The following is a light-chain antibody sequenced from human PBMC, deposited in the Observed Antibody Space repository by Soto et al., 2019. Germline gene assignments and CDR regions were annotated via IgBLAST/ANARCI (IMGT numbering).Light chain of an antibody. CDR3: QQHSNGPPVYT. Sequence: EIVLTQSPATLSLSPGERATLSCRASQSVSSYFAWYQQKPGQAPRLLIYAASNRATGIPARFSGSGSGTVFALTISSRGLEYFEVYYCQQHSNGPPVYTFGEGTKLEIK. J-gene: IGKJ2*01. CDR1: QSVSSY. CDR2: AAS. V-gene: IGKV3-11*01.